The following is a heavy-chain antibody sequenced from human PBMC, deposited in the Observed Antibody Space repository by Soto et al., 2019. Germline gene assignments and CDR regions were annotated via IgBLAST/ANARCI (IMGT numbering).Heavy chain of an antibody. V-gene: IGHV4-30-4*01. CDR3: ARGRYCLTGRCFPNWFDS. Sequence: QVHLLESGPGLVKPSQTLSLTCSVSGDSISTVDYFWAWIRQPPGQALEYIGYIYKSTTTYYNPSFESRVAISLDTSKSQFSLNVTSLTAADTVVYFCARGRYCLTGRCFPNWFDSWGQGTLVTVSS. D-gene: IGHD2-15*01. CDR1: GDSISTVDYF. CDR2: IYKSTTT. J-gene: IGHJ5*01.